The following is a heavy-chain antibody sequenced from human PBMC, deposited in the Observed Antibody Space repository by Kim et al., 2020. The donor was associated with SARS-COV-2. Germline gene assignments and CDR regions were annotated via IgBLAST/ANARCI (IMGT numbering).Heavy chain of an antibody. V-gene: IGHV1-3*01. CDR3: LGGYYFDY. Sequence: GNGDTIYSQKFQGSVTFTTDTSASTGYMELSSLTSEDSAVYYCLGGYYFDYWGQGTLVTVSS. CDR2: GNGDT. D-gene: IGHD2-15*01. J-gene: IGHJ4*02.